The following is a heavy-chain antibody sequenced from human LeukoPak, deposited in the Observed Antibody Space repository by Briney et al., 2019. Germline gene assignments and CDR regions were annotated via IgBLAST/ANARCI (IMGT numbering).Heavy chain of an antibody. CDR2: VGSDNKP. Sequence: PGGSLRLSCEASGFTFSAYAMTWVRQAPGKGLEWVSSVGSDNKPHYSESVKGRFAISRDNSKSMLFLQLNSLRAEDTALYYCAKNQGQWLVPVDYWGQGTLVTVSS. J-gene: IGHJ4*02. CDR3: AKNQGQWLVPVDY. CDR1: GFTFSAYA. D-gene: IGHD6-19*01. V-gene: IGHV3-23*05.